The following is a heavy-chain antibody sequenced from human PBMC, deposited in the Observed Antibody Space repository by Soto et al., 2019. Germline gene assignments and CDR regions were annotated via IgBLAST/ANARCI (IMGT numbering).Heavy chain of an antibody. D-gene: IGHD3-22*01. CDR1: GYTFTSYA. V-gene: IGHV1-3*01. J-gene: IGHJ4*02. Sequence: QVQLVQSGAEVKKPGASVKVSCKASGYTFTSYAMHWVRQAPGQRLEWMGWINAGNGNTKYSQKFQGRVTITRDTAASTAYMELSSLRSEDTAVDYWSRSIVVVTSFDYWCQGTLVSVSS. CDR2: INAGNGNT. CDR3: SRSIVVVTSFDY.